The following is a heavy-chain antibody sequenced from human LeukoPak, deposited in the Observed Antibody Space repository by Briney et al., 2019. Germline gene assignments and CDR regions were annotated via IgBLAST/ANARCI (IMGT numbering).Heavy chain of an antibody. CDR3: ARGGRDHAFDI. J-gene: IGHJ3*02. D-gene: IGHD2-21*02. CDR1: GFTFSSYW. Sequence: PGGSLTLSCAASGFTFSSYWMHWVRQAPGKGLVWVSRIDSDGSDTIYADSVKGRFTISRDNAKNTLYLQMNSLRDEDTAVFYCARGGRDHAFDIWGPGTMVSVSS. V-gene: IGHV3-74*01. CDR2: IDSDGSDT.